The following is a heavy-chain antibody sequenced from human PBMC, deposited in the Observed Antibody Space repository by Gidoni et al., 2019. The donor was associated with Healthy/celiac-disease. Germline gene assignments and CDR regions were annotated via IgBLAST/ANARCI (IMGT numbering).Heavy chain of an antibody. Sequence: VDLQQCGAGLLKRSGLLSLTYTVYGGSFSGYYWSWIRQPPGKGLEWIGEINHSGSTNYNPSLKSRVTISVDTSKNQFSLKLSSVTAADTAVYYCATKGWLPSWDYWGQGTLVTVSS. V-gene: IGHV4-34*01. J-gene: IGHJ4*02. CDR3: ATKGWLPSWDY. CDR2: INHSGST. D-gene: IGHD5-12*01. CDR1: GGSFSGYY.